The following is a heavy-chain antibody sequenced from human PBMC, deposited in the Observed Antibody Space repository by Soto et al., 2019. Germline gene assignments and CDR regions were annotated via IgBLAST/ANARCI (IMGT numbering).Heavy chain of an antibody. V-gene: IGHV3-23*01. CDR2: VSDNGGRT. CDR3: AKDYWNTGYFAD. D-gene: IGHD1-1*01. Sequence: PXGSRRRSCAASGFTFINYVLSWVRQAPGKGLEWVSAVSDNGGRTRYADFVKGRFTISRDNSQNTLYLQMLSLRADDTTIYYCAKDYWNTGYFADWGQGTLVT. CDR1: GFTFINYV. J-gene: IGHJ4*02.